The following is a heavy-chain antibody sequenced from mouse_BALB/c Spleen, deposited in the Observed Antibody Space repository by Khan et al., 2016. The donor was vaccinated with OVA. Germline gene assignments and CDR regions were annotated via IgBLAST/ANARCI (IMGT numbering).Heavy chain of an antibody. J-gene: IGHJ3*01. CDR1: GYTFTDYN. Sequence: VQLKESGPELVKPGASVKIPCKASGYTFTDYNMDWVKQSHGKSLEWIGDINPNNGGTIYNQKFKGKATLTVDKSSSTAYMELRSLTSEDTAVYYCARLGYGSFGYWGQGTLVTVSA. CDR3: ARLGYGSFGY. V-gene: IGHV1-18*01. D-gene: IGHD1-1*01. CDR2: INPNNGGT.